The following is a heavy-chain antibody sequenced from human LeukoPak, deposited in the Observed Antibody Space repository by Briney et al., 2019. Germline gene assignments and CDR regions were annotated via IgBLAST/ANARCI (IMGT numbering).Heavy chain of an antibody. D-gene: IGHD3-9*01. J-gene: IGHJ3*02. CDR2: INTNTGNP. Sequence: ASVKVSCKASGYTFTSYAMNWVRQAPGQGLEWVGWINTNTGNPTYAQGFTGRFVFSLDTSVSTAYLQISSLKAEDTAVYYCARVLTGYYKGAFDIWGQGTMVTVSS. V-gene: IGHV7-4-1*02. CDR1: GYTFTSYA. CDR3: ARVLTGYYKGAFDI.